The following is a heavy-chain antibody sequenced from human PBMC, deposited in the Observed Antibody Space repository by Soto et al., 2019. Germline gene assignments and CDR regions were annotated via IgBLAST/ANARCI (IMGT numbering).Heavy chain of an antibody. Sequence: PSETLSLTCTVSGGSISSYYWSWIRQPPGKGLEWIGYIYYSGSTNYNPSLKSRVTISVDTSKNQFSLKLSSVTAADTAVYYCARRSNQWLVRDYYYGMDVWGQGTTVTVSS. V-gene: IGHV4-59*08. D-gene: IGHD6-19*01. CDR1: GGSISSYY. CDR2: IYYSGST. J-gene: IGHJ6*02. CDR3: ARRSNQWLVRDYYYGMDV.